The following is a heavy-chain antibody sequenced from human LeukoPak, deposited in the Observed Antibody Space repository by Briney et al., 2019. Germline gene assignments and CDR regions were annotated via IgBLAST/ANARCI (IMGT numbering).Heavy chain of an antibody. CDR1: GFTFSTYE. CDR2: ICGSGSSI. V-gene: IGHV3-48*03. Sequence: GGSLGLSCTASGFTFSTYEMNWVRQAPGKGLEWSSYICGSGSSIFYADSLQGRFTVSRDNAKNSGYLQMNSLRVEDTAVYYCAREDTGVDFDIWGQGTTVTV. CDR3: AREDTGVDFDI. D-gene: IGHD2-8*01. J-gene: IGHJ3*02.